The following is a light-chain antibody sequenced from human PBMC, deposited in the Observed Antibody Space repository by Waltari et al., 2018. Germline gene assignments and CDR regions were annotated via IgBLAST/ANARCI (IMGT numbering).Light chain of an antibody. CDR3: QQHNGY. V-gene: IGKV1-5*01. CDR2: DAS. CDR1: QSISSW. J-gene: IGKJ4*01. Sequence: DIQMTQSPSTLSASVGDRVTITCRASQSISSWLAWYQQKPGKAPKLLIYDASSLESGVPSRFSGSGSGTEFTLTISSLQPDDFATYYCQQHNGYFGGGTKVEIK.